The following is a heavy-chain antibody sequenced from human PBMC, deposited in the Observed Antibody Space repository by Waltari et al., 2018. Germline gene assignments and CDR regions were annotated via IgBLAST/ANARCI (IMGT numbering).Heavy chain of an antibody. D-gene: IGHD6-13*01. V-gene: IGHV3-23*01. Sequence: EVQLLESGGGLVQPGGSLRLSCAASGFTFISYAMTWVRQDPGKGLEWFARMSGPALTTFYADAVKGRFSVSRDNSKNTLYLQINGLRANDTAVYYCAKAGGIAAAEFQFDFWGRGTLVTVSS. CDR1: GFTFISYA. CDR3: AKAGGIAAAEFQFDF. CDR2: MSGPALTT. J-gene: IGHJ4*02.